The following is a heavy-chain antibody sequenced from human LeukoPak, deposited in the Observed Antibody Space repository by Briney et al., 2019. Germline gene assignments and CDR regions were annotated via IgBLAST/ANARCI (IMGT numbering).Heavy chain of an antibody. J-gene: IGHJ6*03. Sequence: ASVKVSCKASGYTFTGDYMYWVRQAPGQGLEWMGWINPSSGDTNYAQTFQGRVTMTRDTSINTAYMELSSLRSDDTAVYYCARAQLEYGSGGAYYFYYMDVWGKGTTVTVSS. CDR1: GYTFTGDY. CDR3: ARAQLEYGSGGAYYFYYMDV. D-gene: IGHD3-10*01. CDR2: INPSSGDT. V-gene: IGHV1-2*02.